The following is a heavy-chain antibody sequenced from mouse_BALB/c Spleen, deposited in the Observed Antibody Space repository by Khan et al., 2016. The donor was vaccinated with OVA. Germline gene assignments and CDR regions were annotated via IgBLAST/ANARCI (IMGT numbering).Heavy chain of an antibody. CDR2: INPSNNYT. D-gene: IGHD2-14*01. V-gene: IGHV1-4*01. CDR3: VREGAYYRSDGWFAY. Sequence: QVQLKESGAELARPGASVKMSCKASGYTFTSYTMHWVRQRPGQALVWIGHINPSNNYTNYNQNFKDKAALIVDKSSSTAYMQLSSLTSEDSAVYYCVREGAYYRSDGWFAYWGRGTLVTVSA. J-gene: IGHJ3*01. CDR1: GYTFTSYT.